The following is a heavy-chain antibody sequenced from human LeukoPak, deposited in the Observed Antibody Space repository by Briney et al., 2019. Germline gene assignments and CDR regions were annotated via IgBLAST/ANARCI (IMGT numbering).Heavy chain of an antibody. J-gene: IGHJ6*02. CDR3: ARLWGYNGYAPYSLDV. CDR1: GGSIRCGFISGYH. Sequence: SETLSLTCSVSGGSIRCGFISGYHWSSIRQPPGKGLELIAYMHYSGTTHYNPSLKSRVSISVDTSRKQISLELTSVTTADTAVYYCARLWGYNGYAPYSLDVWGQGTTVTVSS. D-gene: IGHD5-12*01. V-gene: IGHV4-61*08. CDR2: MHYSGTT.